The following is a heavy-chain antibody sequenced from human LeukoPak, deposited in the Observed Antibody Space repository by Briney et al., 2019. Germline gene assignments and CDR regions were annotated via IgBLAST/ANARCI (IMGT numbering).Heavy chain of an antibody. D-gene: IGHD5-18*01. Sequence: GGSLRLSCAASGFTFSDYYMSWIRQAPGKGLEWVSAISGSGGSTYYADSVKGRFTISRDNSKNTLYLQMNSLRAEDTAVYYCAKERGYSYGGAFDIWGQGTMVTVSS. CDR2: ISGSGGST. J-gene: IGHJ3*02. V-gene: IGHV3-23*01. CDR3: AKERGYSYGGAFDI. CDR1: GFTFSDYY.